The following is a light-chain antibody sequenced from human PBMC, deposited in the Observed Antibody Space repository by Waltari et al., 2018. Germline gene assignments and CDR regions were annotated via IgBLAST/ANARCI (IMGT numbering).Light chain of an antibody. V-gene: IGKV3-20*01. CDR2: GAS. Sequence: VLTQSPGTLSLSPGEIATLSCRASQSVGRSLAWYQQKPGQAPRLLIYGASSRATGVPDRFSGSGSGTDFSLTISRLEPEDFAVYYCQHYVRLPVTFGQGTKVEIK. CDR3: QHYVRLPVT. J-gene: IGKJ1*01. CDR1: QSVGRS.